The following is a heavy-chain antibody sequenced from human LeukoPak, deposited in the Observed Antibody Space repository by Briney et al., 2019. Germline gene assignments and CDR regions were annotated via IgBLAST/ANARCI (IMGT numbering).Heavy chain of an antibody. CDR2: ISRSGSTK. J-gene: IGHJ4*02. V-gene: IGHV3-11*01. CDR1: GFTFSDYN. CDR3: ARVGYNWNDGSSN. Sequence: GGSLRLSCAASGFTFSDYNMRWIRQAPGKGLEWVSSISRSGSTKYYADSVKGRFTISRDNAKNSLFLQMNSLRAEDTAVYYCARVGYNWNDGSSNWGQGTLVTVSS. D-gene: IGHD1-1*01.